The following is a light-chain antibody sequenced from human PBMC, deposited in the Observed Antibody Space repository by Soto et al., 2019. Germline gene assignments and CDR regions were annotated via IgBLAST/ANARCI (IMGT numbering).Light chain of an antibody. J-gene: IGKJ3*01. Sequence: EIVMTQSPATLSVSPGESATLACWASQSVSIDLAWYQQKPGQAPRLLIYDASYRAPGIPARFSGSGSGTDFTLTISSLEAEDSAVYYCQQRGSWPATFGPGTKVDIK. CDR1: QSVSID. CDR2: DAS. V-gene: IGKV3-11*01. CDR3: QQRGSWPAT.